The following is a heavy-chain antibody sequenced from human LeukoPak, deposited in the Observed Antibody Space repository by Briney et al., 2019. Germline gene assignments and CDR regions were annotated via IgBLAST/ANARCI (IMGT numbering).Heavy chain of an antibody. V-gene: IGHV4-59*01. J-gene: IGHJ2*01. CDR2: IYYSGST. CDR3: ARWGGYYDSSGYLAPSRNFDL. CDR1: GGSISSYY. D-gene: IGHD3-22*01. Sequence: SETLSLTCTVSGGSISSYYWSWIRQPPGKGLEWIGYIYYSGSTNYNPSLKSRVTISVDTSKNQFSLKLSSVTAADTAVYYCARWGGYYDSSGYLAPSRNFDLWGRGTLVTVSS.